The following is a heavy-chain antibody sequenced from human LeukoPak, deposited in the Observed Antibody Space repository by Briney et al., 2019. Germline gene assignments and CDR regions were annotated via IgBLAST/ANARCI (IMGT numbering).Heavy chain of an antibody. CDR1: GYTFTSYG. CDR2: ISAYNGNT. Sequence: ASVKVSCKASGYTFTSYGISWVRQAPGQGLEWMGWISAYNGNTNYAQKLQGRVTMTTDTSTSTVYMELRSLRSDDTAVYYCARTSGSYSWDFDYWGQGTLVTVSS. CDR3: ARTSGSYSWDFDY. V-gene: IGHV1-18*01. J-gene: IGHJ4*02. D-gene: IGHD1-26*01.